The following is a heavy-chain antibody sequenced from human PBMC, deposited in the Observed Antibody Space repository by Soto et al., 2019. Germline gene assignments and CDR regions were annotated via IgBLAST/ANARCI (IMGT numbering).Heavy chain of an antibody. CDR3: AREVNSSPARGPNWFDP. Sequence: QVQLQESGPGLVQPSGTLYLTCAVSGDSINNSHWWSWVRQTPGKGLEWIGETYHSGTTNYNQSLKTRATISIDKSKNQFSLKMNSVTAPDTAVYYCAREVNSSPARGPNWFDPWGQGTLVTVSS. D-gene: IGHD6-13*01. V-gene: IGHV4-4*02. J-gene: IGHJ5*02. CDR2: TYHSGTT. CDR1: GDSINNSHW.